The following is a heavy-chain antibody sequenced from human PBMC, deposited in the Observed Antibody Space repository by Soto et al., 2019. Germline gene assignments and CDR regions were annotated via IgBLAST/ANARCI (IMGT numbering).Heavy chain of an antibody. Sequence: SETLSLTCAVSGGSISSGFYSWSWIRQPPGKGLEWIGYIYHSGSTYYNPSLKSRVTISVDRSRNQFSLKLSSVTAADTAVYYCAQTGGLSRSEYFQHWGQGTLVTVSS. V-gene: IGHV4-30-2*01. D-gene: IGHD3-16*02. J-gene: IGHJ1*01. CDR1: GGSISSGFYS. CDR3: AQTGGLSRSEYFQH. CDR2: IYHSGST.